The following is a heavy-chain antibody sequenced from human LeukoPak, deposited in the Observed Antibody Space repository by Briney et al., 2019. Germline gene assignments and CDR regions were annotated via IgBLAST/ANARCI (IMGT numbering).Heavy chain of an antibody. CDR1: GYTFTGYY. V-gene: IGHV1-2*02. CDR3: AREGMYSSSWYDY. D-gene: IGHD6-13*01. CDR2: INPNSGGT. Sequence: ASVKVSCKASGYTFTGYYMHWVRQAPGQGLEWMGWINPNSGGTNYAQKFQGRVTMTRDTPISTAYMELSRLRSDDTAVYYCAREGMYSSSWYDYWGQGTLVTVSS. J-gene: IGHJ4*02.